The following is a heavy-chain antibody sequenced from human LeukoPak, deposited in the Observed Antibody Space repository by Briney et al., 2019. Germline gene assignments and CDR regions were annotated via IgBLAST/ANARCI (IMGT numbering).Heavy chain of an antibody. CDR1: GYTFTSYY. V-gene: IGHV1-46*01. CDR3: ARDGEAVGRRWLQFSDFDY. J-gene: IGHJ4*02. D-gene: IGHD5-24*01. CDR2: INPSGGST. Sequence: ASVTVSCXASGYTFTSYYMHWVRQAPGQGLEWMGIINPSGGSTSYAQKFQGRVTMTRDTSTSTVYMELSSLRSEDTAVYYCARDGEAVGRRWLQFSDFDYWGQGTLVTVSS.